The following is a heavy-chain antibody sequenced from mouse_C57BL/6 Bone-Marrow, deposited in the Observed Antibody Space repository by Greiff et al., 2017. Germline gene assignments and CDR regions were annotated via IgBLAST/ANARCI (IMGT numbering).Heavy chain of an antibody. CDR1: GFSLTSYG. CDR2: IWSGGST. J-gene: IGHJ2*01. Sequence: VKLMESGPGLVQPSQSLSITCTVSGFSLTSYGVHWVRQSPGKGLEWLGVIWSGGSTDYNAAFISRMSISKDNSKSHVFFKMNGLQAEDTAIYYCASSFITTVVRDYWGQGTTLTVSS. CDR3: ASSFITTVVRDY. D-gene: IGHD1-1*01. V-gene: IGHV2-2*01.